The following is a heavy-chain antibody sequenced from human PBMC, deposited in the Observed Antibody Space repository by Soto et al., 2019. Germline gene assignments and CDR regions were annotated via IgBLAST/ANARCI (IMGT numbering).Heavy chain of an antibody. D-gene: IGHD5-18*01. J-gene: IGHJ3*02. Sequence: SETLSLTCTVSGGSISSYYWSWIRQPPGKGLEWIGYIYYSGSTNYIPSLKSRVTISVDTSKNQFSLKLSSVTAADTAVYYCARRYGKNAFDIWGQGTMVTVSS. CDR1: GGSISSYY. CDR3: ARRYGKNAFDI. CDR2: IYYSGST. V-gene: IGHV4-59*01.